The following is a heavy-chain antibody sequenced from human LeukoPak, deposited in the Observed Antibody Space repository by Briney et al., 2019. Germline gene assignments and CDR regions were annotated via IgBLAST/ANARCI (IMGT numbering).Heavy chain of an antibody. Sequence: SQTLSLTCTVSGGSISSGGYYWSWIRQHPGKGLEWIGYIYYSGSTYCNPSLKSRVTISVDTSKNQFSLKLSSVTAADTAVYYCARGSLTYYDSSGYYYRAFDIWGQGTMVTVSS. V-gene: IGHV4-31*03. J-gene: IGHJ3*02. D-gene: IGHD3-22*01. CDR2: IYYSGST. CDR1: GGSISSGGYY. CDR3: ARGSLTYYDSSGYYYRAFDI.